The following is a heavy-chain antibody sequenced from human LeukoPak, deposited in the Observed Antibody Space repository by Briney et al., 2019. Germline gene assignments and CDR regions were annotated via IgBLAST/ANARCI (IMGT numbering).Heavy chain of an antibody. D-gene: IGHD3-10*01. J-gene: IGHJ4*02. CDR1: GGSISSGGYY. Sequence: PSQTLSLTCTVSGGSISSGGYYWSWIRQHPGKGLEWIGYIYYSGSTYYNPSLKSRVTISVDTSKNQFSLKLSSVTAADTAVYYCARDISRVGEFLSWGQGTLDTVSS. CDR2: IYYSGST. CDR3: ARDISRVGEFLS. V-gene: IGHV4-31*03.